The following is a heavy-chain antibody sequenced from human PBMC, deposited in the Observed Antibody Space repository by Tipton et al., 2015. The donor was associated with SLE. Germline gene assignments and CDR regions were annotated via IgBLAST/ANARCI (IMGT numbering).Heavy chain of an antibody. V-gene: IGHV4-34*01. J-gene: IGHJ4*02. Sequence: TLSLTCAVYGGSFSGYYWSWIRQPPGKGLEWIGEINHSGSTNYNPSLKSRVTISVDTSKNQFSLILRSVTAADTAVYYCARVYGSSYSHFDHWGQGTLVTVSS. CDR3: ARVYGSSYSHFDH. D-gene: IGHD3-22*01. CDR1: GGSFSGYY. CDR2: INHSGST.